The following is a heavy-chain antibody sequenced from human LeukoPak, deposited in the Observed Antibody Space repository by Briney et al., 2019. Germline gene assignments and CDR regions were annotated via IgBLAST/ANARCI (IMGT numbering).Heavy chain of an antibody. CDR3: AGCVGGSCYAEVVVFRYYYYGMDV. J-gene: IGHJ6*02. V-gene: IGHV4-34*01. Sequence: SETLSLTCAVYGGSFSGYYWSWIRQPPGKGLEWIGEINHSGSTNYNPSLKSRVTISVDTSKNQFSLKLSSVTAADTAVYYCAGCVGGSCYAEVVVFRYYYYGMDVWGQGTTVTVSS. CDR1: GGSFSGYY. D-gene: IGHD2-15*01. CDR2: INHSGST.